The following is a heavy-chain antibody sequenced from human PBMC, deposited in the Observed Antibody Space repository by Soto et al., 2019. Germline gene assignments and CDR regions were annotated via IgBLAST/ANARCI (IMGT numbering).Heavy chain of an antibody. J-gene: IGHJ4*02. Sequence: GGSLRLSCAASGFTFSSYGMHWVRQAPGKGLEWVAVIWYDGSNKYYAESVKGRFTISRDNSKNTLYLQMNSLRAEDTAVYYCAREGCSSTSCPSRGEFDYWGQGTLVTVSS. CDR1: GFTFSSYG. CDR3: AREGCSSTSCPSRGEFDY. V-gene: IGHV3-33*01. D-gene: IGHD2-2*01. CDR2: IWYDGSNK.